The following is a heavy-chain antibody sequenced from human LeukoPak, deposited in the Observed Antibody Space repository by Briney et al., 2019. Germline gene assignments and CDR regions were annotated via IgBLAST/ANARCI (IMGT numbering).Heavy chain of an antibody. V-gene: IGHV3-20*04. CDR1: GFTFDDYG. D-gene: IGHD2-2*01. CDR2: INWNGGST. CDR3: ARYLADIVVVPAAFDAFDI. J-gene: IGHJ3*02. Sequence: EGSVRLSCAASGFTFDDYGMSWVRQAPGKGLEWVSGINWNGGSTGYADSVKGRFTISRDNAKNSLYLQMNSLRAEDTALYYCARYLADIVVVPAAFDAFDIWGQGTMVTVSS.